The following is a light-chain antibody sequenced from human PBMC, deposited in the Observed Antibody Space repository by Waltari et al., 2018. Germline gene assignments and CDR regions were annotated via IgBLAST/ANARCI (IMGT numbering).Light chain of an antibody. Sequence: EVVLTQSPGTLSLSQGERATISCRASQSVSRSLAWYQQKPGQAPRLLIYGASIRATGIPDRFSGSGSGTDFSLTISRLEPADSAMYYCQHYVRLPATFGQGTKVEIK. V-gene: IGKV3-20*01. CDR2: GAS. CDR1: QSVSRS. CDR3: QHYVRLPAT. J-gene: IGKJ1*01.